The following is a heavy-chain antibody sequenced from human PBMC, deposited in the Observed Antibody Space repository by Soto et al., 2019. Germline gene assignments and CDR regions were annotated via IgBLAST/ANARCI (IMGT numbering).Heavy chain of an antibody. D-gene: IGHD2-8*02. CDR2: INHSGST. Sequence: SETLSLTCAVYGGSFSGYYWSWIRQPPGKGLEWIGEINHSGSTNYNPSLKSRVTISVDTSKNQFSLKLRSVTAADAAVYYCARDKITGLFDYWGQGTLVTVSS. J-gene: IGHJ4*02. CDR1: GGSFSGYY. V-gene: IGHV4-34*01. CDR3: ARDKITGLFDY.